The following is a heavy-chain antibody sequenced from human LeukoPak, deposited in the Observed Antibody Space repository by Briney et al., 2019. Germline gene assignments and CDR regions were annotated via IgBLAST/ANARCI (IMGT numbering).Heavy chain of an antibody. CDR1: GFTVSSND. CDR2: IRYDGSNK. CDR3: AKDRGSSWYVGDY. D-gene: IGHD6-13*01. Sequence: GGSLRLSCGASGFTVSSNDMSWVRQAPGKGLEWVAFIRYDGSNKYYADSVKGRFTISRDNSKNTLYLQMNSLRAEDTAVYYCAKDRGSSWYVGDYWGQGTLVTVSS. V-gene: IGHV3-30*02. J-gene: IGHJ4*02.